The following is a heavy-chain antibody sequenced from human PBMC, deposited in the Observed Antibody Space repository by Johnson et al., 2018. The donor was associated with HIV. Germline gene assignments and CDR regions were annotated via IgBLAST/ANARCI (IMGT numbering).Heavy chain of an antibody. Sequence: VQLVESGGGLVQPGGSLRLSCAASGFTVSSNYMSWVRQAPGTGLVWVSIIYNDGNTYYADSVKGRFTISSDNSKNTLYLQMNSLRAEDTAVYYCARASDAFDIWGQGTMVTVSS. CDR1: GFTVSSNY. V-gene: IGHV3-66*01. CDR3: ARASDAFDI. J-gene: IGHJ3*02. CDR2: IYNDGNT.